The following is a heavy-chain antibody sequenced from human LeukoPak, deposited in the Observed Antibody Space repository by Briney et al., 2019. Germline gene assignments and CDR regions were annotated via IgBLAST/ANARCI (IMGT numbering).Heavy chain of an antibody. J-gene: IGHJ4*02. CDR1: GGSFSGYY. CDR2: INHSGST. D-gene: IGHD3-16*01. Sequence: SETLSLTCAVYGGSFSGYYWSWIRQPPGKGLEWIGEINHSGSTNYNPSLKSRVTISVDTSKNQFSLKLSSVTAADTAVYYCARAFGSTDAGYWGQGTLVTVSS. V-gene: IGHV4-34*01. CDR3: ARAFGSTDAGY.